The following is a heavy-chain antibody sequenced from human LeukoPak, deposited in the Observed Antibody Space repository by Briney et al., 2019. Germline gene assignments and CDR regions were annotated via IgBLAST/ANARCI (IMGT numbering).Heavy chain of an antibody. J-gene: IGHJ5*02. V-gene: IGHV4-61*01. D-gene: IGHD1-1*01. Sequence: SQTLSLTCTVSGGSISSGSYCWSWIRQPPGKGLEWIGYIYYSGSTNYNPSLKSRVTISVDTSKNQFSLKLSSVTAADTAVYYCARDNNHNWNDGAGFDPWGQGTLVTVSS. CDR1: GGSISSGSYC. CDR2: IYYSGST. CDR3: ARDNNHNWNDGAGFDP.